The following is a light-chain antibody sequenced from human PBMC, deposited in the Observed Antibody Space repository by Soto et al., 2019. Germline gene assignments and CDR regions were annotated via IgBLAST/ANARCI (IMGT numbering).Light chain of an antibody. V-gene: IGLV2-23*01. Sequence: QSVLTQPAPVSGSPGQSITISCTGTSSDVGSYNLVSWYQQHPGKAPKLMIYEGSKRPSGVSNRFSGSKSGNTASLTISGLQAEDEADYYCCSYAGSSYVFGTGTKVTVL. CDR3: CSYAGSSYV. J-gene: IGLJ1*01. CDR1: SSDVGSYNL. CDR2: EGS.